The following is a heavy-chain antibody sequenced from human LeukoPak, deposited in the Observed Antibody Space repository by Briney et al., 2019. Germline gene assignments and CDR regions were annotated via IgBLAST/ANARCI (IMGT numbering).Heavy chain of an antibody. D-gene: IGHD3-10*01. J-gene: IGHJ4*02. CDR3: AGKGLLWFGELSFPYYFDY. V-gene: IGHV3-48*01. CDR2: ISSSSGTI. Sequence: SGGSLRLSCAASGLTFSNAWMSWVRQAPGKGLEWVSYISSSSGTIHYADSVKGRFTISRDNAKSLVYLQMNSLRAEDTAVYYCAGKGLLWFGELSFPYYFDYWGQGALVTVSS. CDR1: GLTFSNAW.